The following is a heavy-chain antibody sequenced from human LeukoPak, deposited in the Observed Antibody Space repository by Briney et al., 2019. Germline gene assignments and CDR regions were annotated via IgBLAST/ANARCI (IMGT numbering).Heavy chain of an antibody. Sequence: GGSLRLSCAASGFTFSSYSMNWVRQAPGKGLEWVSSISSSSSHIYYADSVKGRFTISRDNAKNSLYLQMNSLRAEDTAVYYCARVGWLLPDNMYYFDYWGQGTLVTVSS. D-gene: IGHD3-3*01. CDR2: ISSSSSHI. CDR1: GFTFSSYS. CDR3: ARVGWLLPDNMYYFDY. J-gene: IGHJ4*02. V-gene: IGHV3-21*01.